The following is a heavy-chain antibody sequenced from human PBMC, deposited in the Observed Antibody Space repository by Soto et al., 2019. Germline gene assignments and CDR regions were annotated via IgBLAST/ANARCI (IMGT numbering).Heavy chain of an antibody. J-gene: IGHJ6*02. D-gene: IGHD3-3*01. CDR1: GYTFTSYD. CDR2: MNPNSGNT. Sequence: QVQLVQSGAEVKKPGASVKVSCKASGYTFTSYDINWVRQDTGQGLEWMGWMNPNSGNTGYAQKLQGRVTMTRNTSISTAYMELSSLRSEDTAVYYCARGPGKEWLLIGYYGMDVWGQGTTVTVSS. CDR3: ARGPGKEWLLIGYYGMDV. V-gene: IGHV1-8*01.